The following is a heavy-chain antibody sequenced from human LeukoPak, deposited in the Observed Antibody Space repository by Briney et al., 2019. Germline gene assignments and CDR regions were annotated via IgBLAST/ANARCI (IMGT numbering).Heavy chain of an antibody. D-gene: IGHD3-9*01. CDR2: ISAYNGNT. CDR1: GYTFTSYG. Sequence: GASVKVSCKASGYTFTSYGISWVRQAPGQGLEWMGWISAYNGNTNYAQKLQGRVTMNTDTSTSTAYMQLRSLRSEDTAVYYCARANYDILTGYPTKFDYWGQGTLVTVSS. V-gene: IGHV1-18*01. CDR3: ARANYDILTGYPTKFDY. J-gene: IGHJ4*02.